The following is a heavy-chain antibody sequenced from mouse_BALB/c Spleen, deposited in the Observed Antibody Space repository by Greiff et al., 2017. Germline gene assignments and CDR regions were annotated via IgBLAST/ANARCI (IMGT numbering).Heavy chain of an antibody. V-gene: IGHV5-12-2*01. CDR2: ISNGGGST. CDR3: ARHEGAMDY. J-gene: IGHJ4*01. CDR1: GFTFSSYA. Sequence: EVKLVESGGGLVKPGGSLKLSCAASGFTFSSYAMSWVHQTPEKRLEWVAYISNGGGSTYYPDTVKGRFTISRDNAKNTLYLQMSSLKSEDTAMYYCARHEGAMDYWGQGTSVTVSS.